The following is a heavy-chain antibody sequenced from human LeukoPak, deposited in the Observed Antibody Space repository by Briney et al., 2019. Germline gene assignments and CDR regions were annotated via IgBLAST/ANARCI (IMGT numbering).Heavy chain of an antibody. CDR2: ISGGGVTT. CDR3: AKDSQDWNHHYFDY. CDR1: GITFRSYA. Sequence: GRSLRPSCAASGITFRSYAMSWVRQAPGKGLEWVSTISGGGVTTCYAGPVKGRFTISRDNSKSTLYLQLNSLGAEDTAVYYCAKDSQDWNHHYFDYWGQGTLVTVSS. D-gene: IGHD1-1*01. V-gene: IGHV3-23*01. J-gene: IGHJ4*02.